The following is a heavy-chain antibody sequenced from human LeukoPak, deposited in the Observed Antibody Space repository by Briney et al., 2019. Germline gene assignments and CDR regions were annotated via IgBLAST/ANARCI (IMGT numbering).Heavy chain of an antibody. D-gene: IGHD1-26*01. CDR3: ARDLTVGPTTDYFDY. CDR1: GFSFRTYG. J-gene: IGHJ4*02. CDR2: IQYDGSNK. Sequence: GGSLRLSCAASGFSFRTYGMHWVRQAPGKGLDWVAFIQYDGSNKYYSDSVKGRFTISRDNSKNSLYLQMNSLRAEDTAVYYCARDLTVGPTTDYFDYWGQGTLVTVSS. V-gene: IGHV3-30*02.